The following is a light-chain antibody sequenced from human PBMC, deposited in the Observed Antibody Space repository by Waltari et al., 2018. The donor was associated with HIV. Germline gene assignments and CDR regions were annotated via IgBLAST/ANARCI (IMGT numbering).Light chain of an antibody. CDR2: DDT. CDR3: QVWDSSSDQV. CDR1: NIGGKS. J-gene: IGLJ3*02. Sequence: SYVLTQPPSVSVAPGETATVTWGGNNIGGKSVHWYQQNPGQAPILVVYDDTDRPSGIPERFSGSNSGNTATLTISRVEAGDEADYYCQVWDSSSDQVFGGGTKLTVL. V-gene: IGLV3-21*02.